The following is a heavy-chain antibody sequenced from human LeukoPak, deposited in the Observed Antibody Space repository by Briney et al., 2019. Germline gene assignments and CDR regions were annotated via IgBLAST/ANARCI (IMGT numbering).Heavy chain of an antibody. D-gene: IGHD2-8*01. J-gene: IGHJ3*02. Sequence: ASVKVSCKASGYTFTSYGISWVRQAPGQGLEWMGWISAYNGNTNYAQKLQGRVTMTTDTSTSTAYMELRSLRPDDTAVYYCATRGRYCTNGVCPNARDAFDIWGQGTMVTVSS. V-gene: IGHV1-18*01. CDR2: ISAYNGNT. CDR3: ATRGRYCTNGVCPNARDAFDI. CDR1: GYTFTSYG.